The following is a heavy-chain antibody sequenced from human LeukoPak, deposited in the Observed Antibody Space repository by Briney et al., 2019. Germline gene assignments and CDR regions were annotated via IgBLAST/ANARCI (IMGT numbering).Heavy chain of an antibody. CDR3: ARSGSFRGYFDY. D-gene: IGHD1-26*01. Sequence: PSATLSLTCAVSGVSVSGGTYYWSWIRQPAGKGLEWIGRIYTSGSTNYNPSLKSRVTMSVDTSKNQFSLKLSSVTAADTAVYYCARSGSFRGYFDYWGQGTLVTVSS. V-gene: IGHV4-61*02. CDR1: GVSVSGGTYY. CDR2: IYTSGST. J-gene: IGHJ4*02.